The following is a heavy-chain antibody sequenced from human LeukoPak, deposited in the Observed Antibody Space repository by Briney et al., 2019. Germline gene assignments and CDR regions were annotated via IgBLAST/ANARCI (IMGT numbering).Heavy chain of an antibody. D-gene: IGHD2-8*01. CDR2: IRSKAYGGTT. V-gene: IGHV3-49*03. J-gene: IGHJ4*02. Sequence: GGSLRLSCTASGFTFGDYAMSWFRQAPGKGLEWVGFIRSKAYGGTTEYAASVKGRLTISRDDSKSIAYLQMNSLKTEDTAVYYCSRVGYCTNGVCYDFDYWGQGTLVTVSS. CDR3: SRVGYCTNGVCYDFDY. CDR1: GFTFGDYA.